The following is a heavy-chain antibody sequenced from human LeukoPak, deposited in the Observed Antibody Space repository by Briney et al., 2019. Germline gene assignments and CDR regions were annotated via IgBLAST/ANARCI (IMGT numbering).Heavy chain of an antibody. J-gene: IGHJ6*03. CDR2: IKQDGSEK. Sequence: TGGSLRLSCAASGFTFSSYWMSWVRQAPGKGLEWVANIKQDGSEKYYVDSVKGRFTISRDNAKNSLYLQMNSLRAEDTAVYYCARVVGSIAAAGSFRYYYYYYMDVWGKGTTVTVSS. D-gene: IGHD6-13*01. V-gene: IGHV3-7*01. CDR1: GFTFSSYW. CDR3: ARVVGSIAAAGSFRYYYYYYMDV.